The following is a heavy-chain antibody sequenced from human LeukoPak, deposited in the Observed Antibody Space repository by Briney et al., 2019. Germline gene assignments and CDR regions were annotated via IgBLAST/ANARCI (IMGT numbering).Heavy chain of an antibody. CDR2: ISGSGEST. CDR1: GFSFSSCG. D-gene: IGHD3-22*01. CDR3: AVHNSGFCY. V-gene: IGHV3-23*01. Sequence: GGTLRLSCVGSGFSFSSCGMTWVRQAPGKGLEWVSAISGSGESTYNAGSMQGRFTISRDNSKNTVYLQMSSLRAEDTAVYYCAVHNSGFCYWGQGTQVTVSS. J-gene: IGHJ4*02.